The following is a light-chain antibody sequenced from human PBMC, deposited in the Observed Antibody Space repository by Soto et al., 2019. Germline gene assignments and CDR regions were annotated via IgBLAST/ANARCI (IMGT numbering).Light chain of an antibody. J-gene: IGLJ3*02. CDR2: EVS. CDR3: SSYTTTTTWV. V-gene: IGLV2-14*01. CDR1: NSDVGGYNY. Sequence: QSALTQPASVSGSPGQSITLSCTGTNSDVGGYNYVSWYQQYPGKAPQLIIYEVSSRPLGVSNRFSGSKSGNTASLTISGLQAADEADYYCSSYTTTTTWVFGGGTKLTVL.